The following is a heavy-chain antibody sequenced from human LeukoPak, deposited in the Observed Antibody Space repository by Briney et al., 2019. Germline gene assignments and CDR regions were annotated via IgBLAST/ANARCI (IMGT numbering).Heavy chain of an antibody. CDR1: GYTFTSYY. D-gene: IGHD7-27*01. J-gene: IGHJ3*02. V-gene: IGHV1-46*01. CDR2: INPSGGST. CDR3: ARGVFGPKLGAAMDAFDI. Sequence: AASVKVSCKASGYTFTSYYMHWVRQAPGQGLEWMGIINPSGGSTSYAQKFQGRVTMTRDTSTSTVYMELSSLRSEDTAVYYCARGVFGPKLGAAMDAFDIWGQGTMVTVSS.